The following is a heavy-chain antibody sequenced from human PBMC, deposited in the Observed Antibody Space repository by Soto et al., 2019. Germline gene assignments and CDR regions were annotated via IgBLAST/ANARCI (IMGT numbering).Heavy chain of an antibody. D-gene: IGHD3-10*01. Sequence: PSETLSLTCTVSDGSISSGDYYWSWIRQHPGKGLEWIGYIYYSGGTLYNPSLKSRVIMSIDTSKKLLSLKLSSVTAADTAVYYCARDSGGQVRKFDYWGQGTLVTVSS. V-gene: IGHV4-31*03. CDR3: ARDSGGQVRKFDY. J-gene: IGHJ4*02. CDR1: DGSISSGDYY. CDR2: IYYSGGT.